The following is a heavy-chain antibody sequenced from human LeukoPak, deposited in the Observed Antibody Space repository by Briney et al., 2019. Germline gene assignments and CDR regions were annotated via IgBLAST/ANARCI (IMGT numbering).Heavy chain of an antibody. Sequence: GGSLRLSCAASGFTFSSYAMSWVRQAPGKGLEWVSLISGSGGSTNYADSVKGRFTISRDNSKNTLYLQMNSLRAEDTAVYYCASAVTMVRGVPRYWGQGTLVTVSS. D-gene: IGHD3-10*01. CDR2: ISGSGGST. CDR1: GFTFSSYA. J-gene: IGHJ4*02. CDR3: ASAVTMVRGVPRY. V-gene: IGHV3-23*01.